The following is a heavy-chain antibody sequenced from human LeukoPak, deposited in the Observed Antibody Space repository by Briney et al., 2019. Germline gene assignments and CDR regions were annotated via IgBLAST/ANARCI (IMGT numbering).Heavy chain of an antibody. V-gene: IGHV4-61*02. J-gene: IGHJ4*02. CDR1: GGSISSGSYY. Sequence: PSQTLSLTCTVSGGSISSGSYYWSWIRQPAGKGLEWIGRIYTSGNTNFNPSLKSRVTMSIDTSKNQFSLNLSSVTAADTAVYYCARAPFTRGSGSYYYYFDFWGQGTLVSVSS. D-gene: IGHD3-10*01. CDR3: ARAPFTRGSGSYYYYFDF. CDR2: IYTSGNT.